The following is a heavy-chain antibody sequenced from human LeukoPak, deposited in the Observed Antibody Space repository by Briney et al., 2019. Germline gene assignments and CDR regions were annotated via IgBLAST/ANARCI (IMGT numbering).Heavy chain of an antibody. J-gene: IGHJ4*02. CDR3: AMRAAGILRPDY. V-gene: IGHV4-39*07. D-gene: IGHD6-13*01. CDR2: IYYSGST. Sequence: SETLSLTCTVSGGSISSSSYYWGWIRQPPGKGLEWIGSIYYSGSTYYNPSLKSRVTISVDTSKNQFSLKLSSVTAADTAVYYCAMRAAGILRPDYWGQGTLVTVSS. CDR1: GGSISSSSYY.